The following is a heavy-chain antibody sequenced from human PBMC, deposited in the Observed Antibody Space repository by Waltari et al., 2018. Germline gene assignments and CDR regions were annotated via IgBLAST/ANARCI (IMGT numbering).Heavy chain of an antibody. CDR1: GGSISSYY. J-gene: IGHJ3*02. D-gene: IGHD3-3*01. V-gene: IGHV4-59*01. CDR2: IYYSGST. Sequence: QVQLQESGPGLVKPSETLSLTCTVSGGSISSYYWSWIRQPPGKGLEWIGYIYYSGSTNYNPSLKSRVTISVDTSKNQFSLKLSSVTAADTAVYYCAREGIYDFWSGSGNDAFDIWGQGTMVTVSS. CDR3: AREGIYDFWSGSGNDAFDI.